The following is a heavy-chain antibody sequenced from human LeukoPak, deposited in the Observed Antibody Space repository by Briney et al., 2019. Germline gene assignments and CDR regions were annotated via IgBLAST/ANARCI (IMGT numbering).Heavy chain of an antibody. J-gene: IGHJ6*02. CDR2: INSDGSST. CDR3: ARGGSDSWSGYYFHYYYYGMDV. CDR1: GFTFSSYW. Sequence: GGSLRLSCAASGFTFSSYWMHWVRQAPGKGLVWVSRINSDGSSTSYADSVKGRFTISRDNAKNTLYLQMNRLRAEDTAVYYCARGGSDSWSGYYFHYYYYGMDVWGQGTTVTVSS. V-gene: IGHV3-74*01. D-gene: IGHD3-3*01.